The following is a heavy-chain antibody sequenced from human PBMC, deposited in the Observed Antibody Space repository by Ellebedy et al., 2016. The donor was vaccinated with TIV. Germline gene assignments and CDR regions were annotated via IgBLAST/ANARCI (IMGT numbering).Heavy chain of an antibody. Sequence: PGGSLRLSCVASDFAFSSFGMHRVRQTPGKGLEWVAAIWYDGNNKYYADSVKGRFSISRDNSKTTVYLQMSSLRAEDTAVYYCGKEILVVVTPALDHWGQGTLVTVSS. V-gene: IGHV3-33*03. D-gene: IGHD3-22*01. CDR3: GKEILVVVTPALDH. CDR1: DFAFSSFG. CDR2: IWYDGNNK. J-gene: IGHJ4*02.